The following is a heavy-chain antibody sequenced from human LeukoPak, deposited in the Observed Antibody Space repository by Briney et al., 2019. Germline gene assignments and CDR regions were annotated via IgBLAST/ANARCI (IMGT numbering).Heavy chain of an antibody. CDR1: RFTFSSYS. CDR3: ARTTMIANDAFDI. J-gene: IGHJ3*02. V-gene: IGHV3-21*01. CDR2: ISSSSSYI. D-gene: IGHD3-22*01. Sequence: GGSLRLSCAASRFTFSSYSMNWVRQAPGKGLEWVSSISSSSSYIYYADSVKGRFTISRDNAKNSLYLQMNSLRAEDTAVYYCARTTMIANDAFDIWGQGTMVTVSS.